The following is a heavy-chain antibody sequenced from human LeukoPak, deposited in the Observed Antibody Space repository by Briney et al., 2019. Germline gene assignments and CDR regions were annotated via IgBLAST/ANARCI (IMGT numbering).Heavy chain of an antibody. D-gene: IGHD6-13*01. V-gene: IGHV3-21*01. Sequence: GGSLRLSCAASGFTFSTLNWVRQAPGKGLECVSSISSSGSSKYYADSLKGRFTISRDNAKNSLYLQMNSLRAEDTALYYCARMGYSSTLPDYWGQGTLVTVSS. CDR2: ISSSGSSK. CDR1: GFTFST. J-gene: IGHJ4*02. CDR3: ARMGYSSTLPDY.